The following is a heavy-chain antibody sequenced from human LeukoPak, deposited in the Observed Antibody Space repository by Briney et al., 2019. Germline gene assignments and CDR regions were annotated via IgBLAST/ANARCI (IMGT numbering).Heavy chain of an antibody. CDR3: AKDSSTWGNLAGHFDS. CDR1: GGSIVSHY. V-gene: IGHV4-4*07. J-gene: IGHJ4*02. D-gene: IGHD6-13*01. CDR2: FYASGTT. Sequence: PSETLSLTCTVSGGSIVSHYWNWIRQPAGRGLEWIGRFYASGTTNTSPSLKSRVTMSVDTSKNQFSLKLSSVTAADTAVYCCAKDSSTWGNLAGHFDSWGQGTLVTVSS.